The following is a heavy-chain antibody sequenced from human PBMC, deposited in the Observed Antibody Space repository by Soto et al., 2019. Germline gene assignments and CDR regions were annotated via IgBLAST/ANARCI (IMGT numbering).Heavy chain of an antibody. CDR1: GFTFSSYT. CDR3: ARTDFDY. CDR2: ISYDGSNK. J-gene: IGHJ4*02. V-gene: IGHV3-30-3*01. Sequence: QVQLVESGGGAVQPGRSLRLSCAASGFTFSSYTMHWVRQAPGKGLEWVAVISYDGSNKYYADSVKGRFTISRDNSKNTLYLQMNSLRAEDTAVYYCARTDFDYWGQGTLVTVSS.